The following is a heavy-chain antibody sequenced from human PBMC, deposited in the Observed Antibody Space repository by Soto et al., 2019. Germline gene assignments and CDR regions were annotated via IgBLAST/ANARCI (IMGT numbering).Heavy chain of an antibody. J-gene: IGHJ4*02. Sequence: QVQLQESGPGLVKPSGTLSLTCAVSGGSISSTNWWNWVRQPPGKGLEWIGEIDHSGSTNYNPSLKGXXTXSXXKPKNQFSLKLSSVTAADTAVYYCVRDSGNGWKDYWGQGTLVTVSS. CDR3: VRDSGNGWKDY. CDR1: GGSISSTNW. V-gene: IGHV4-4*02. D-gene: IGHD6-19*01. CDR2: IDHSGST.